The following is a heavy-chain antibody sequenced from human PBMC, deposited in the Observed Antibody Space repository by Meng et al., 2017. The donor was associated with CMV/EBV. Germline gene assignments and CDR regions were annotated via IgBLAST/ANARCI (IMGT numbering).Heavy chain of an antibody. CDR3: ARSPHEWDY. CDR2: IYYSGST. CDR1: ACSIRRRRYY. D-gene: IGHD3-3*01. V-gene: IGHV4-39*07. J-gene: IGHJ4*02. Sequence: TVSACSIRRRRYYRGWILQPPGNSLEWIGSIYYSGSTYYNPSIKSRATISVDTSKNRFSLKVSSVTAADTAEYYCARSPHEWDYWGQGTLVTVSS.